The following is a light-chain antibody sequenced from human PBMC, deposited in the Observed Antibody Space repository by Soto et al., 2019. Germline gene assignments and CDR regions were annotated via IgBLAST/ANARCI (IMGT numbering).Light chain of an antibody. V-gene: IGLV2-14*01. CDR3: SSYSSSNTPVV. CDR2: ELN. CDR1: GSDIGGYNY. J-gene: IGLJ2*01. Sequence: QSLLTQPASVSGSPGQSISISCTGTGSDIGGYNYVSWYQQLPGKAPNLVIYELNLRPSGVSNRFSGSKSGNTASLTISGLQAEDEADYYCSSYSSSNTPVVFGGGTKVTVL.